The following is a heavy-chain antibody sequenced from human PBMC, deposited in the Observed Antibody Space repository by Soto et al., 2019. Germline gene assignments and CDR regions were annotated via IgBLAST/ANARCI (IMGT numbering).Heavy chain of an antibody. J-gene: IGHJ4*02. CDR2: IIPIFGTA. V-gene: IGHV1-69*06. CDR1: GGTFSSYA. Sequence: SVNASYEASGGTFSSYAISWVRQAPGQGLEWMGGIIPIFGTANYAQKFQGRVTITADKSTSTAYMELSSLRSEDTAVYYCVRGVSLGYCSGGSCYSDRYYFDYRGQETLVTVSS. CDR3: VRGVSLGYCSGGSCYSDRYYFDY. D-gene: IGHD2-15*01.